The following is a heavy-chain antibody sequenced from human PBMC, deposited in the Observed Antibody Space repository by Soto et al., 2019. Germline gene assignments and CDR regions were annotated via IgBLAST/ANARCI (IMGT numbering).Heavy chain of an antibody. CDR1: GASVTSNTYY. J-gene: IGHJ3*01. CDR3: ATPRDYNAYLGAFCV. CDR2: IHHDGKT. D-gene: IGHD4-4*01. Sequence: QLQLQESGPGLVKPSETLSLTCTVSGASVTSNTYYWAWIRQPPGKGLEWVGSIHHDGKTYYNPSLQSRVTISIDTSTNQVSLRLRDMTAADTAIFYCATPRDYNAYLGAFCVWGQGTVVTVSS. V-gene: IGHV4-39*01.